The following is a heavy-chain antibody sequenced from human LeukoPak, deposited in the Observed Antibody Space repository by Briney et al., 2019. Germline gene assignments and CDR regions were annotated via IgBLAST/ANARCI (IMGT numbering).Heavy chain of an antibody. J-gene: IGHJ4*02. CDR1: GFVFKSYV. CDR2: ISGGGGTT. CDR3: ARDSSSWYYYFDY. V-gene: IGHV3-48*03. Sequence: PGGSLTLSCAASGFVFKSYVMSWIRQAPGKGLEWVSTISGGGGTTYYADSVKGRFTISRDNAKNSPYLQMNSLRAEDTAVYYCARDSSSWYYYFDYWGQGTLVTVSS. D-gene: IGHD6-13*01.